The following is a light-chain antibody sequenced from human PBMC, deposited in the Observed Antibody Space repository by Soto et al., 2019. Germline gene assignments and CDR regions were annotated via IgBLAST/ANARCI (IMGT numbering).Light chain of an antibody. CDR3: QQYAYPHPRP. Sequence: EIVLTQSPGTLSLSPGEIATLSCRASQSLGTNYLAWYQQKPGQAPRLLIYDASSRATGIPDRFSGSGSGADVTLTSSRLEPEYFAVYYSQQYAYPHPRPFGQGTKLEIK. J-gene: IGKJ2*01. V-gene: IGKV3-20*01. CDR1: QSLGTNY. CDR2: DAS.